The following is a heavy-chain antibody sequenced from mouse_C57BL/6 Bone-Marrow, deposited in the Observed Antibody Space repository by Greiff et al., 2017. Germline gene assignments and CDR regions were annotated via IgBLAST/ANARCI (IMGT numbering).Heavy chain of an antibody. CDR3: AMEAGGY. Sequence: VQLQQPGAELVKPGASVKVSCKASGYTFTSYWMHWVKQRPGQGLEWIGRIHPSDSDTNYNQKFKGKATVTVAKSSSTAYMPLSSLTSEDSAVDYCAMEAGGYWGQGTTLTVSS. V-gene: IGHV1-74*01. J-gene: IGHJ2*01. CDR1: GYTFTSYW. CDR2: IHPSDSDT.